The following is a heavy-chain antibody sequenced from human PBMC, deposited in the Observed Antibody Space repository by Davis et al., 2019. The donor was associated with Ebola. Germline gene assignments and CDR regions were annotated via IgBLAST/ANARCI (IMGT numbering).Heavy chain of an antibody. CDR2: IYHSGST. Sequence: PSETLSLTCAVSGGSISSSNWWSWVRQPPGKGLEWIGEIYHSGSTNYNPSLKSRVTISVDKSKNQFSLKLSSVTAADTAVYYCATPFIGGRGDAFDIWGQGTMVTVSS. J-gene: IGHJ3*02. D-gene: IGHD1-26*01. V-gene: IGHV4-4*02. CDR1: GGSISSSNW. CDR3: ATPFIGGRGDAFDI.